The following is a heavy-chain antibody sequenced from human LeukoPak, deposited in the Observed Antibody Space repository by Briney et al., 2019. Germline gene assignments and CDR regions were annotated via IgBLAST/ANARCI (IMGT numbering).Heavy chain of an antibody. J-gene: IGHJ6*02. CDR1: GFTVSSNY. V-gene: IGHV3-53*01. CDR3: ARDPGKGYYYYGMGV. CDR2: IYSGGST. Sequence: GGSLRLSCAASGFTVSSNYMSWVRQAPGKGLEWVSVIYSGGSTYYADSVKGRFTISRDNSKNTLYLQMNSLRAEDTAVYYCARDPGKGYYYYGMGVWGQGTTVTVSS.